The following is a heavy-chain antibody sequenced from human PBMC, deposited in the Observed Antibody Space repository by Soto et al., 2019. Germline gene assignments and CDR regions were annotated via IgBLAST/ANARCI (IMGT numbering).Heavy chain of an antibody. J-gene: IGHJ4*02. CDR3: AARLRDYIWGSYRSNPTY. V-gene: IGHV3-11*01. Sequence: QVQLVESGGGLVKPGGSLRLSCAASGFTFSDYYMSWIRQAPGKGLERVSYISSSGSTIYYADSVKGRFTISRDNAKNSLYLQMNSLRAEDTAVYYCAARLRDYIWGSYRSNPTYWGQGTLVTVSS. D-gene: IGHD3-16*02. CDR2: ISSSGSTI. CDR1: GFTFSDYY.